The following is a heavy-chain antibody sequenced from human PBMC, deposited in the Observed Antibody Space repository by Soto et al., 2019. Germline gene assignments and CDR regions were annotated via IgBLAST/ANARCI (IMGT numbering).Heavy chain of an antibody. V-gene: IGHV3-30*18. CDR1: GFTFSHYA. D-gene: IGHD1-26*01. J-gene: IGHJ4*02. Sequence: QVQLVESGGGVVQPGRSLRLSCAASGFTFSHYAMHWVRQAPGKGLEWVALMSYDGSNEYYADSVKGRFTISRDKSKNTLYLQMNSLRAVDTAVYYCAKDGSHNFDFWCQGTLVTVSS. CDR2: MSYDGSNE. CDR3: AKDGSHNFDF.